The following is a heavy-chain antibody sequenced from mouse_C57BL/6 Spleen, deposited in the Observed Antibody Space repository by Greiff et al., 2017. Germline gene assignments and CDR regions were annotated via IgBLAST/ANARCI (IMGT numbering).Heavy chain of an antibody. D-gene: IGHD3-1*01. CDR3: ARRPSDDAMDY. Sequence: QVQLQQSGAELARPGASVKMSCKASGYTFTSYTMHWVKQRPGQGLEWIGYINPSSGYTKYNQKFKDKATLTADKSSSTAYMQLSSLTSEDSAVYYCARRPSDDAMDYWGQGTSVTVSS. J-gene: IGHJ4*01. V-gene: IGHV1-4*01. CDR1: GYTFTSYT. CDR2: INPSSGYT.